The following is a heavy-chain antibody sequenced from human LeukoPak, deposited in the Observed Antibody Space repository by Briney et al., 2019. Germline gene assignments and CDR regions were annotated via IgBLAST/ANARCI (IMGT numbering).Heavy chain of an antibody. Sequence: SETLSLTCTVSGYSISSGYYWGWIRQPPGKGLEWIGSIYHSGSTYYNPSLKSRVTISVDTSKNQFSLKLSSVTAADTAVYYCAKTTRARYYYMDVWGKGTTVTVSS. V-gene: IGHV4-38-2*02. CDR1: GYSISSGYY. D-gene: IGHD1-7*01. CDR3: AKTTRARYYYMDV. J-gene: IGHJ6*03. CDR2: IYHSGST.